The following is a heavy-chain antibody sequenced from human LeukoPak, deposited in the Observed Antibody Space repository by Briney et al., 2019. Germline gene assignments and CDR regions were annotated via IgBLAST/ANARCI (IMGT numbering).Heavy chain of an antibody. J-gene: IGHJ4*02. CDR1: GYTFTGYY. Sequence: ASVTVSCTASGYTFTGYYMHWVRQAPGQGLEWMGWINPNSGGTNYAQKFQGWVTMTRDTSISTAYMELSRLRSDDTAVYYCARGPPSPTVTTSWDFDYWGQGTLVTVSS. CDR3: ARGPPSPTVTTSWDFDY. V-gene: IGHV1-2*04. CDR2: INPNSGGT. D-gene: IGHD4-17*01.